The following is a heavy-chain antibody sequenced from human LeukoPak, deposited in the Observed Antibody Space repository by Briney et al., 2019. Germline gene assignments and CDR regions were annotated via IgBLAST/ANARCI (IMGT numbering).Heavy chain of an antibody. CDR1: GYRFTNYW. CDR2: IYSGDSHT. CDR3: ARPIYGSGSYPGGFFFDH. D-gene: IGHD3-10*01. Sequence: GESLKISCKGSGYRFTNYWIGWVRQMPGKGLEWMGIIYSGDSHTKYSPSFQGQVTISADKSINTAYLQWSSLKASDTAMYYCARPIYGSGSYPGGFFFDHWGQGTLVTVSS. V-gene: IGHV5-51*01. J-gene: IGHJ5*02.